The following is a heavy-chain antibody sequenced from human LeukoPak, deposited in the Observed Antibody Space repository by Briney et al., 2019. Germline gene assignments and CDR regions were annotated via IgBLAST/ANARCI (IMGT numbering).Heavy chain of an antibody. CDR3: ARVRAGYASGTYSLPYPDY. Sequence: PSETLSLTCAVYGGSFSGYYWSWIRQPPGKGLEWIGEINHSGSTNYNPSLKSRVTISVDTSKNQFSLKLSSVTAADTAVYYCARVRAGYASGTYSLPYPDYWGQGTLVIVSS. CDR1: GGSFSGYY. V-gene: IGHV4-34*01. D-gene: IGHD3-10*01. J-gene: IGHJ4*02. CDR2: INHSGST.